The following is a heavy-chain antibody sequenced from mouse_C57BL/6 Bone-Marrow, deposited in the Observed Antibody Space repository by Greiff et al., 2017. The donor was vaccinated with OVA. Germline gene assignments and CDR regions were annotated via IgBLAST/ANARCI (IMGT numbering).Heavy chain of an antibody. V-gene: IGHV1-72*01. D-gene: IGHD1-2*01. CDR3: ARYHYYGGFAY. Sequence: VQLQQPGAELVKPGASVKLSCKASGYTFTSYWMTWVKQRPGRGLEWIGRIDPTSGGTKSHEKFKSKATLTVDNPSRTAYMQLSSLTSEDSAVIYCARYHYYGGFAYWDQGTLVTVSA. CDR2: IDPTSGGT. CDR1: GYTFTSYW. J-gene: IGHJ3*01.